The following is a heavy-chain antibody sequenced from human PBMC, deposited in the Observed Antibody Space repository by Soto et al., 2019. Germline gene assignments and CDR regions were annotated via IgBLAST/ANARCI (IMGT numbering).Heavy chain of an antibody. CDR3: ARGGDTSIYYLDV. CDR2: IGTTGDT. CDR1: GFTFSRFD. Sequence: EVQLVESGGGLVQPGGSLRLSCAASGFTFSRFDMHWVRQATGKGLEWVSSIGTTGDTYYPASVKGRFTITRENAKKSLYLQMNSLRDGDTDVDYWARGGDTSIYYLDVWGKGTTVTVSS. V-gene: IGHV3-13*01. D-gene: IGHD5-18*01. J-gene: IGHJ6*03.